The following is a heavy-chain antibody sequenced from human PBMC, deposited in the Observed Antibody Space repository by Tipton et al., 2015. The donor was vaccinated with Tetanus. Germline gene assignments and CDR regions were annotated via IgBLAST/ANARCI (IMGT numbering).Heavy chain of an antibody. CDR3: ARRSYCSSSRCFDAFDL. D-gene: IGHD2-2*01. J-gene: IGHJ3*01. CDR1: GGSTHGFY. CDR2: IYGSGST. V-gene: IGHV4-4*07. Sequence: GLVKPSETLSLSCTVSGGSTHGFYWTWIRQSAGKALEWIGRIYGSGSTIYNPSLKSRVAMSMDTSRNQFSLTLTSVTVADTAVYYCARRSYCSSSRCFDAFDLWGQGTMVTVSS.